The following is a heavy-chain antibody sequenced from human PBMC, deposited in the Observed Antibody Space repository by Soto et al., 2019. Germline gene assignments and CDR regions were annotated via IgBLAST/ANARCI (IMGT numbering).Heavy chain of an antibody. CDR2: INPSGGST. V-gene: IGHV1-46*01. CDR3: ARDVGIAAAGTSPDY. D-gene: IGHD6-13*01. CDR1: GYTFTSYY. Sequence: GASLQVSCQTSGYTFTSYYMHWVRQAPVQGLEWMGIINPSGGSTSYAQKFQGRVTMTRDTSTSTVYMELSSLRSEDTAVYYCARDVGIAAAGTSPDYWGQGNLVTGSS. J-gene: IGHJ4*02.